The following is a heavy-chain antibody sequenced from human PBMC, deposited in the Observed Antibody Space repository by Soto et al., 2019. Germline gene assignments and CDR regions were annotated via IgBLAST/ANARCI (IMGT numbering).Heavy chain of an antibody. J-gene: IGHJ5*02. V-gene: IGHV4-31*03. D-gene: IGHD4-17*01. Sequence: QVQLQESGPGLVKPSQTLSLTCTVSGGSISSGGYYWSWIRQHPGKGLEWIGYIYYSGSTYYNPSLKSRVTISVDTPTNQFALKLSSVTAADTAVYYCARTNDYGDTNWFDPWGQGTLVTVSS. CDR1: GGSISSGGYY. CDR2: IYYSGST. CDR3: ARTNDYGDTNWFDP.